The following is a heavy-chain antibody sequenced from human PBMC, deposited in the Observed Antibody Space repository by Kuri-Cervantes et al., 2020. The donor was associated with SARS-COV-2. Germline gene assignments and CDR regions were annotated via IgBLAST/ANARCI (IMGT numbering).Heavy chain of an antibody. D-gene: IGHD6-13*01. CDR1: GGSFSGYY. J-gene: IGHJ1*01. CDR3: ASNTASSSWYGSDFQH. CDR2: INHSGST. V-gene: IGHV4-34*01. Sequence: SETLSLTCAVYGGSFSGYYWSWIRQPPGKGLEWIGEINHSGSTNYNPSLKSRVTISVDTSKNQFSLKLSSVTAADTAVYYCASNTASSSWYGSDFQHWGQGTLVTVSS.